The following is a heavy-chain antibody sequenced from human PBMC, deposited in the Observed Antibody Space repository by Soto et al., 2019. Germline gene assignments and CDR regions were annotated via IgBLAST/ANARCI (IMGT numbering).Heavy chain of an antibody. CDR3: AKDRAPMATVTMAD. V-gene: IGHV3-30*18. CDR2: ISYDGSDE. CDR1: GFTFSSYG. J-gene: IGHJ4*02. D-gene: IGHD4-17*01. Sequence: QVQLVESGGGVVQPGESLRLSCAASGFTFSSYGIHWVRQAPGTGLEWVAVISYDGSDENYADSVKGRFAISRDNSKNTLYLQMYSRRVEDTAVYYCAKDRAPMATVTMADWGQGTLVSGSS.